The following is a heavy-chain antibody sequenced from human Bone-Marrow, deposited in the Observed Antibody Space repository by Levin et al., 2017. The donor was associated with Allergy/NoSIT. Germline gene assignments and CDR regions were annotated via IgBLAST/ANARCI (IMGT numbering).Heavy chain of an antibody. V-gene: IGHV3-9*01. CDR2: ITWNRGKK. Sequence: PGGSLRLSCAVSGFNVDDYAMHWVRQAPGKGLEWVSGITWNRGKKDYADSVKGRFTISRDNAKNSLYLQMNSLRTEDTALYYCAKDISGDGSDFDHWGQATLVTVSS. CDR3: AKDISGDGSDFDH. CDR1: GFNVDDYA. J-gene: IGHJ4*02. D-gene: IGHD5-24*01.